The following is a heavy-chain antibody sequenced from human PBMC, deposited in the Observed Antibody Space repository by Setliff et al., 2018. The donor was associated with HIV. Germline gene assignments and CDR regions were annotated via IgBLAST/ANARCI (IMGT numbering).Heavy chain of an antibody. V-gene: IGHV4-61*02. D-gene: IGHD3-10*01. J-gene: IGHJ3*02. CDR3: ARSLISLVREGVFDI. CDR1: GGSISSGSYY. Sequence: SETLSLTCTVSGGSISSGSYYWNWIRQPAGKGLEWIGRIYTSGSTNYNPSLKSRVTISVDTSKNQFSLKLNSVTAADTAVYYCARSLISLVREGVFDIWGQGTMVTVSS. CDR2: IYTSGST.